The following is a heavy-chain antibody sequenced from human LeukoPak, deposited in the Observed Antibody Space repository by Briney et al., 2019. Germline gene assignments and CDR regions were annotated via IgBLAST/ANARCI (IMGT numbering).Heavy chain of an antibody. Sequence: GGSLRLSCAASGFTFDDYGMSWARQAPGKGLEWVAVLSRDGSTEHYAESVKGRFIMSRDNSKNTVSLQLDGLRIEDTAVYYCARALTVSGNYYPIDFDSGGQGTLVTVAS. CDR1: GFTFDDYG. CDR3: ARALTVSGNYYPIDFDS. CDR2: LSRDGSTE. V-gene: IGHV3-30*03. D-gene: IGHD3-10*01. J-gene: IGHJ4*02.